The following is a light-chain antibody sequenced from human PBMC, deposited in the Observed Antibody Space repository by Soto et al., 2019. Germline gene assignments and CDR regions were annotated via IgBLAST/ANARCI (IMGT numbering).Light chain of an antibody. CDR1: QSVSSY. J-gene: IGKJ5*01. CDR2: DAS. CDR3: QQYGSPPIT. Sequence: EIVLTQYPATLSLSPGERSTRSGMASQSVSSYLAWYQQKPGQALRLLIYDASNRATGIPARFSGSGSGTDFTLTISRLEPEDFAVYYCQQYGSPPITVGPGTRLEIK. V-gene: IGKV3-11*01.